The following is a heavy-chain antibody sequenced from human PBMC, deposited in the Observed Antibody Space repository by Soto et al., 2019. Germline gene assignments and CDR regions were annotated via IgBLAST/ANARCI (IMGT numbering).Heavy chain of an antibody. CDR3: VSESTVTDAFDI. D-gene: IGHD4-17*01. J-gene: IGHJ3*02. Sequence: SETLSLTCTVSGGSISSYYWSWIRQPPGKRLEWIGYIYYSGSTNYNPSLKSRVTISVDTSKNQFSLKLSSVTAADTAVYYCVSESTVTDAFDIWGQGTMVTVSS. CDR2: IYYSGST. CDR1: GGSISSYY. V-gene: IGHV4-59*01.